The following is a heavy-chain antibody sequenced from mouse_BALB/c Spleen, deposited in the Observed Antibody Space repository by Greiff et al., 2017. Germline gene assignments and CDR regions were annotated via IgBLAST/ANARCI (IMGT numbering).Heavy chain of an antibody. CDR2: IDPANGNT. D-gene: IGHD2-4*01. Sequence: VHVKQSGAELVKPGASVKLSCTASGFNIKDTYMHWVKQRPEQGLEWIGRIDPANGNTKYDPKFQGKATITADTSSNTAYLQLSSLTSEDTAVYYCARPPTMITAWFAYWGQGTLVTVSA. J-gene: IGHJ3*01. CDR3: ARPPTMITAWFAY. V-gene: IGHV14-3*02. CDR1: GFNIKDTY.